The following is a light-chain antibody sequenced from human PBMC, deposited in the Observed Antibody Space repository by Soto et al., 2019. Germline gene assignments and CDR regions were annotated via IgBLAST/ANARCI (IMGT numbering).Light chain of an antibody. CDR1: SSDVGGYNY. CDR3: SSITNSRPMV. V-gene: IGLV2-14*01. J-gene: IGLJ2*01. CDR2: DVS. Sequence: QSALTQPASVSGSPGQSITISCTGTSSDVGGYNYVSWYQQHPGKAPKLMIYDVSNRPSGVSNRFSGSKSGNTAPLTISGPRDEDVGESYCSSITNSRPMVLAGGPNLT.